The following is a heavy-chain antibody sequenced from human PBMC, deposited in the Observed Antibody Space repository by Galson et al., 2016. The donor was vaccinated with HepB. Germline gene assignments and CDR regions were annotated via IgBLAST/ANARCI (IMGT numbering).Heavy chain of an antibody. D-gene: IGHD6-13*01. V-gene: IGHV3-23*01. Sequence: SLRLSCAASGFTFSSYAMSWVRQAPGKGLEWVSAISIPVSRTYYADSVKGRFTISRDNSKNTLYLQMTTLRSEDTAIYYCAKRIGAGGQFDYWGQGTLVTVSS. CDR1: GFTFSSYA. J-gene: IGHJ4*02. CDR3: AKRIGAGGQFDY. CDR2: ISIPVSRT.